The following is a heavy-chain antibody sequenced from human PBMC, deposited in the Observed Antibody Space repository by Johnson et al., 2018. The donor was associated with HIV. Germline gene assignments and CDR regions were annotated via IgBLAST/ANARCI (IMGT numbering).Heavy chain of an antibody. D-gene: IGHD3-16*01. CDR2: IYSGGST. CDR3: ARGGGHDAFDI. J-gene: IGHJ3*02. CDR1: EFTFSSSW. V-gene: IGHV3-66*01. Sequence: EVQLVESGGGLVQPGGSLRLSCAASEFTFSSSWMSWVRQAPGKGLEWVSVIYSGGSTYYADSVKGRFTISRDNSKNTLYLQMNSLRAEDTAVYCCARGGGHDAFDIWGQGTMVTVSS.